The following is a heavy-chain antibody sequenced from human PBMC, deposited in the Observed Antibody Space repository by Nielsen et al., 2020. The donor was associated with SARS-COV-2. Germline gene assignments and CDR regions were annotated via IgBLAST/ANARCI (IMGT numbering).Heavy chain of an antibody. Sequence: SGSTLVKPTQTLTLTCTFSGFSLSTRRMCVSWIRQPPGKALEWLARINWDDDKYYSTSLKTRLTISKDTSKNQVVLTLTNMGPVDAATYYCARTQREDYSYYMDVWGKGTTVTVSS. CDR3: ARTQREDYSYYMDV. CDR2: INWDDDK. J-gene: IGHJ6*03. V-gene: IGHV2-70*11. CDR1: GFSLSTRRMC.